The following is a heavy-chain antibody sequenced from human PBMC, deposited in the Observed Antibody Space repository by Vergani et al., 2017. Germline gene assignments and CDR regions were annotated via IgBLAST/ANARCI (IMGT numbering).Heavy chain of an antibody. Sequence: QVQLEESGPGLVKPSETLSLTCTVSGGSFNTYYWSWIRQSPGKGLEWIGYIYSTGSTNYNPSLNSRVTMSVYTSKNQFSLKLRSVTAADTAVYFCARVMYRDEASTGYRLEGMDIWGQGTTVTISS. V-gene: IGHV4-59*13. CDR3: ARVMYRDEASTGYRLEGMDI. CDR1: GGSFNTYY. CDR2: IYSTGST. J-gene: IGHJ6*02. D-gene: IGHD3-9*01.